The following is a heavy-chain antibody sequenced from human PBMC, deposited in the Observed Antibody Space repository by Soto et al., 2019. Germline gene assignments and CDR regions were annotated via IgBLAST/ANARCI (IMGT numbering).Heavy chain of an antibody. Sequence: SVKVSCKPSGGTFSSYAISWVRQPPGQGLEWMGGSIPIFGTGKYAQKLQGRVTITADESTSTAYMELSSLRSEDTAVYYCASYATVPTARIWYFDLWGRGTMVT. J-gene: IGHJ2*01. CDR2: SIPIFGTG. CDR1: GGTFSSYA. V-gene: IGHV1-69*13. CDR3: ASYATVPTARIWYFDL. D-gene: IGHD4-17*01.